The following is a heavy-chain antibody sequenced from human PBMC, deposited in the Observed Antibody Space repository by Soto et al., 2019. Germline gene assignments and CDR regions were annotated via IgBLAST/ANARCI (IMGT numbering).Heavy chain of an antibody. Sequence: EVQLVQSGAEVKKPGESLRISCKGSGYSFTSYWISWVRQMPGKGLEWMGRIDPSDSYTNYSPSFQGHVTISADKSISTAYLQWSGLKASDTAMYYCAIQGGYSSGWYYFDYWGKGTLVTVSS. J-gene: IGHJ4*02. V-gene: IGHV5-10-1*01. CDR3: AIQGGYSSGWYYFDY. CDR2: IDPSDSYT. CDR1: GYSFTSYW. D-gene: IGHD6-19*01.